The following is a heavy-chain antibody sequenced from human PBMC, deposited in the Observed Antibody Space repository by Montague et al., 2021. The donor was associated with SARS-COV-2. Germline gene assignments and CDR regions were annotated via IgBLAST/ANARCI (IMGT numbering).Heavy chain of an antibody. Sequence: TLSLTCTVSGGSISGDYWYWTWIRRHRGKGLNWRAYICNPGRTRYHMSLQGRLRTSLDTSKNQFSLTLTSVTAADTAIYYCARNRGWGSRGAGYIDLW. J-gene: IGHJ2*01. V-gene: IGHV4-31*03. D-gene: IGHD7-27*01. CDR2: ICNPGRT. CDR1: GGSISGDYWY. CDR3: ARNRGWGSRGAGYIDL.